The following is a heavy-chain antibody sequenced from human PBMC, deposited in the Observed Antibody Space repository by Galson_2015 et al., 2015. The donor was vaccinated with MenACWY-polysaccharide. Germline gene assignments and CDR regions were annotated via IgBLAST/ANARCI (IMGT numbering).Heavy chain of an antibody. J-gene: IGHJ5*02. CDR3: AKDSTDFWSVAGRFDH. CDR2: IYHSGST. CDR1: GYSISSGYY. D-gene: IGHD3-3*01. Sequence: SETLSLTCAVSGYSISSGYYWGWIRQPPGKGLEWIGSIYHSGSTYYNPSLKSRVTISVDTSKNQFSLKLSSVTAADTAVYYCAKDSTDFWSVAGRFDHWGQGTLVTVSS. V-gene: IGHV4-38-2*02.